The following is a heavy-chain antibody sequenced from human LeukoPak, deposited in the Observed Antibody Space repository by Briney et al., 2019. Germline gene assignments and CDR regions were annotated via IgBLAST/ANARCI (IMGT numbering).Heavy chain of an antibody. J-gene: IGHJ3*02. CDR3: AKNGRAFDI. CDR2: IYYSEGT. V-gene: IGHV4-59*01. CDR1: GGSISSYY. Sequence: PSETLSLTCIVSGGSISSYYWSWIRQPPGKGLEWIGYIYYSEGTNYNPSLRSRVTISLDTSQNQFSLKLSSVTAAATAVYYCAKNGRAFDIWGQGTMVTVSS. D-gene: IGHD2-8*01.